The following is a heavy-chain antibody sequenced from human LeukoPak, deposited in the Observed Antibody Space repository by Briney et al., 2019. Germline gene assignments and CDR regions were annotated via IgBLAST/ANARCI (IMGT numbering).Heavy chain of an antibody. D-gene: IGHD6-6*01. CDR1: GFTFTSYS. Sequence: KSGESLRLSCAASGFTFTSYSLNWVRQAPGKGLEWVSSIDSSTNYIYYADSVQGRFTMSRDNAKDSVYLQMNSLRAEDAAVYYCARDPGAARPIDYWGQGTLVTVSS. V-gene: IGHV3-21*01. J-gene: IGHJ4*02. CDR3: ARDPGAARPIDY. CDR2: IDSSTNYI.